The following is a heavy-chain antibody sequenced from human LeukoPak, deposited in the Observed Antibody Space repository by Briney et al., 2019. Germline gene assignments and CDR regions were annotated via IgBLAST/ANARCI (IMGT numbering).Heavy chain of an antibody. Sequence: PSETLSLTCTVSGYSISSGYYWGWIRQPPGKGLEWIGSIYHSGSTYYNPSLKSRVTISVDTSKNQFSLKLSSVTAADTAVYYCAPESGYSGSTTSWFDPWGQGTLVTVSS. CDR3: APESGYSGSTTSWFDP. V-gene: IGHV4-38-2*02. D-gene: IGHD1-26*01. J-gene: IGHJ5*02. CDR1: GYSISSGYY. CDR2: IYHSGST.